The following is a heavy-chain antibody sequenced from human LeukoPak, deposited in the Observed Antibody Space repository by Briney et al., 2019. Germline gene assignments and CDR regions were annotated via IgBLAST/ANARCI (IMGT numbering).Heavy chain of an antibody. Sequence: SQTLSLTYTVSGGSISSGGYYWSWIRQHPGKGLEWIGYIYYSGSTYYNPSLKSRVTISVDMSKNQFSLKLSSVTAADTAVYYCASQWGSGNYGMDVWGKGTTVTVSS. CDR1: GGSISSGGYY. V-gene: IGHV4-31*03. CDR2: IYYSGST. D-gene: IGHD1-26*01. CDR3: ASQWGSGNYGMDV. J-gene: IGHJ6*04.